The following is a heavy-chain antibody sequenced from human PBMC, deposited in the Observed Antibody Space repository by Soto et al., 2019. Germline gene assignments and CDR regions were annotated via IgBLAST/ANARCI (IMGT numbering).Heavy chain of an antibody. CDR3: ARSSTEPRKVNFDY. CDR1: GFPFSSYS. Sequence: VGAQRLFCAASGFPFSSYSMNWVRQDPGKGLEWVSSISISSSYIYYADSVKGRFTISRDNAKNSLYLQMNSLRAEDTAVYYCARSSTEPRKVNFDYWCQGTLVNVSS. D-gene: IGHD4-17*01. V-gene: IGHV3-21*01. J-gene: IGHJ4*02. CDR2: ISISSSYI.